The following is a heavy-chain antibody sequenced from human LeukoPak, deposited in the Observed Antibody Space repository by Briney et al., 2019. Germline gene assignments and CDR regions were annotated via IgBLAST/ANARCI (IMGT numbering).Heavy chain of an antibody. V-gene: IGHV4-4*07. D-gene: IGHD3-22*01. Sequence: PSETLSLTCTVSGGSISSYYWSWIRQPAGKGLEWIVRIYTSGSTNYNPSLKSRVTMSVDTSKNQFSLKQSSVTAADTAVYYCARDGYYDSSGYYSDTTSDAFDIWGQGTMVTVSS. CDR1: GGSISSYY. CDR2: IYTSGST. CDR3: ARDGYYDSSGYYSDTTSDAFDI. J-gene: IGHJ3*02.